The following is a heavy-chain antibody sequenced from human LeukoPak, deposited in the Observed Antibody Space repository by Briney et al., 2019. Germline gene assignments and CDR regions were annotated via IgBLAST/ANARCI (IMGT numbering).Heavy chain of an antibody. Sequence: GGSLRLSCAASGYSLSNYGMHWVRQAPGKGLEWVSTITTSDGNTYYADSVKGRFTVSRDNSKNTLFLQMNSLRAEDTAVYYCAKDGGLWVSAHWGDSWGRGTLVTVSS. CDR3: AKDGGLWVSAHWGDS. D-gene: IGHD7-27*01. CDR1: GYSLSNYG. CDR2: ITTSDGNT. V-gene: IGHV3-23*01. J-gene: IGHJ4*02.